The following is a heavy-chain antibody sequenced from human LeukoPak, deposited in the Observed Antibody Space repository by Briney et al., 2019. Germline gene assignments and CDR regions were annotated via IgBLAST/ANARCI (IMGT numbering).Heavy chain of an antibody. D-gene: IGHD3-3*01. J-gene: IGHJ4*02. CDR1: GYTFTGYY. Sequence: ASVKVSCKASGYTFTGYYMHWVRQAPGQGLEWMGWINPNSGGTNYAQKFQGRVTMTRDTSISTAYMELSRLRSDDTAVYYCAGVDFWSGYFGGMDYWGQGTLVTVSS. CDR3: AGVDFWSGYFGGMDY. V-gene: IGHV1-2*02. CDR2: INPNSGGT.